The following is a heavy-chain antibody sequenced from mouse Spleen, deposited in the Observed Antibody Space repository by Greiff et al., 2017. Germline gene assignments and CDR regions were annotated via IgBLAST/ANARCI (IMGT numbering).Heavy chain of an antibody. CDR1: GYTFTSYT. V-gene: IGHV1-4*01. CDR3: AREKLYYSNGDY. CDR2: INPSSGYT. J-gene: IGHJ4*01. D-gene: IGHD2-5*01. Sequence: VQLQQSGAELARPGASVKMSCKASGYTFTSYTMHWVKQRPGQGLEWIGYINPSSGYTKYNQKFKDKATLTADKSSSTAYMQLSSLTSEDSAVYYCAREKLYYSNGDYWGQGTSVTVSS.